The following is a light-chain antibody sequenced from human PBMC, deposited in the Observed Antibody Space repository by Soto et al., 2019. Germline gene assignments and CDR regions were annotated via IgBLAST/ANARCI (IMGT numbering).Light chain of an antibody. J-gene: IGKJ5*01. CDR2: GAS. CDR3: QQYGRPPWT. CDR1: QSVSNNY. V-gene: IGKV3-20*01. Sequence: EILMTQSPATLSVSPGERATLSCRASQSVSNNYLAWYQHKPGQAPRLLIYGASRRATGIPERFRGAGSGTDFTLTISGLEPEDFAVYFCQQYGRPPWTFGQGTRLEIK.